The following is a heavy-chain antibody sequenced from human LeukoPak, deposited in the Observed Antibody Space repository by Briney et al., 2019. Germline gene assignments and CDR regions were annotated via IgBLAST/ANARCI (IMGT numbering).Heavy chain of an antibody. V-gene: IGHV3-23*01. J-gene: IGHJ4*02. CDR3: AKVSCDYVWGSYRSPFDY. CDR1: GFTFSSYA. CDR2: ISGSGGST. D-gene: IGHD3-16*02. Sequence: GASLRLSCAASGFTFSSYAMNWVRQAPGKGLEWVSAISGSGGSTYYADSVKGRFTISRDNSKNTLYLQMNSLRAEDTAVYYCAKVSCDYVWGSYRSPFDYWGQGTLVTVSS.